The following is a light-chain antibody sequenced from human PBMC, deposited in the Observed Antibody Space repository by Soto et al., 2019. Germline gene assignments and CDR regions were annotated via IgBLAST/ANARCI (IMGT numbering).Light chain of an antibody. CDR1: QSISSW. CDR3: QQYESYSPWT. V-gene: IGKV1-5*01. Sequence: DIQMTQSRSALSASVGDRVTITCRASQSISSWLAWYQQKPGKAPKLLIYDASTLQSGVPSRFSGSGSGTEFTLTISNLQPDDFATYYCQQYESYSPWTFGQGTKVDIK. CDR2: DAS. J-gene: IGKJ1*01.